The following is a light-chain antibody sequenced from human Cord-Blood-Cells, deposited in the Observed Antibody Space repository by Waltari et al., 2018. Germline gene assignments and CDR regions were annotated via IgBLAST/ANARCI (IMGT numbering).Light chain of an antibody. CDR2: WAS. V-gene: IGKV4-1*01. J-gene: IGKJ1*01. Sequence: DIVMTQSPDSLAVSLGERATINCKSSPSVLYSSNNKNYLAWYQQKPGQPPKLLIYWASTRESGVPDRFSGSGSGTDFTLTISSLQAEDVAVYYCQQYYSTPWTCGQGTKVEIK. CDR1: PSVLYSSNNKNY. CDR3: QQYYSTPWT.